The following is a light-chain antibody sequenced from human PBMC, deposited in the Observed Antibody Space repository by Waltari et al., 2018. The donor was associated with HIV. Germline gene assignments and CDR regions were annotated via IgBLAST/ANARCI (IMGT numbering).Light chain of an antibody. CDR3: QSYDSSLSGSV. CDR1: ISNIGAGYD. Sequence: QSVLTQPPSVSGAPGQRVTLSCIGSISNIGAGYDVHWYQQLPGTAPKLLIYGNTNRPSGVPDRFSGSKSGTAASLAITGLQAADEADYYCQSYDSSLSGSVFGGGTKLTVL. CDR2: GNT. J-gene: IGLJ2*01. V-gene: IGLV1-40*01.